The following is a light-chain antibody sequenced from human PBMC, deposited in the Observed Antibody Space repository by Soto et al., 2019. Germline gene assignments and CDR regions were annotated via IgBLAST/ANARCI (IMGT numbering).Light chain of an antibody. V-gene: IGKV3-11*01. Sequence: EIVLTQSPATLSLSPGERATLSCRASQSVSTYLAWYQHKPGQAPRLLIYDASNRATGIPARFSGSGSGTDFTLTISSLEPEDFAVYYCQQRISWVTFGGGTKVEIK. J-gene: IGKJ4*01. CDR1: QSVSTY. CDR3: QQRISWVT. CDR2: DAS.